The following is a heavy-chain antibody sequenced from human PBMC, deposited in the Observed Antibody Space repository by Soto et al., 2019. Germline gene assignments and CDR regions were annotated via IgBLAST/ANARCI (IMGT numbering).Heavy chain of an antibody. J-gene: IGHJ4*02. D-gene: IGHD6-13*01. V-gene: IGHV3-33*03. CDR1: GFTFSSYG. Sequence: PGGSLRLSCAASGFTFSSYGMHWVRQAPGKGLEWVAVIWYDGSNKYYADSVKGRFTISRDNAKNSLYLQMNSLRAEDTALYYCAKDITTSSWYKGGGYFDYWGQGTLVTVSS. CDR3: AKDITTSSWYKGGGYFDY. CDR2: IWYDGSNK.